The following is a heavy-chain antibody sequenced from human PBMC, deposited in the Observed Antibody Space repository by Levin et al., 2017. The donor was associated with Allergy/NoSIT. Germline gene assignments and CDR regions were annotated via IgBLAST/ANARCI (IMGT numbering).Heavy chain of an antibody. CDR2: IYNTETT. J-gene: IGHJ4*02. V-gene: IGHV4-31*03. CDR1: SGSISSGGYY. CDR3: ARMTSGSSFDY. Sequence: TSETLSLTCTVSSGSISSGGYYWSWIRQHPGKGLEWIGYIYNTETTYYNPSLKSRVTISVDTSKNQFSLKLSSATAADTAVYYCARMTSGSSFDYWGQGTLVTV. D-gene: IGHD3-10*01.